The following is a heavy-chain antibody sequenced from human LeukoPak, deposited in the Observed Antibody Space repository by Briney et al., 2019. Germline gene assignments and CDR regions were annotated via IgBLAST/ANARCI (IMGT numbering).Heavy chain of an antibody. V-gene: IGHV3-21*01. CDR1: GFTFSSYS. Sequence: GGSLRLSCAASGFTFSSYSMNWVRQAPGKGLEWASSISSSSSYIYYADSVKGRFTISRDNAKNSLYLQMNSQRAEDTAVYHCAKTDYSSSNYWGQGTLVTVSS. CDR3: AKTDYSSSNY. J-gene: IGHJ4*02. D-gene: IGHD6-6*01. CDR2: ISSSSSYI.